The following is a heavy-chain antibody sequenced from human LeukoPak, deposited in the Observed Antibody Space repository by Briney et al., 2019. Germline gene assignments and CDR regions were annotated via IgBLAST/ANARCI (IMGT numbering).Heavy chain of an antibody. D-gene: IGHD6-19*01. CDR1: GYTFTGYY. CDR2: INPNSGGT. Sequence: GASVKVSCKASGYTFTGYYMHWVRQAPGQGLEWMGWINPNSGGTNYAQKFQGRVTMTRDTSISTAYMELSWLRSDDTAAYYCARRGDSSFLNGFDPWGQGTLVTVSS. V-gene: IGHV1-2*02. J-gene: IGHJ5*02. CDR3: ARRGDSSFLNGFDP.